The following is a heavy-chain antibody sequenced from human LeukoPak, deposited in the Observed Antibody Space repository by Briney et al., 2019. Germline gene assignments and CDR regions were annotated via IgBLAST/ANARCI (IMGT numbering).Heavy chain of an antibody. CDR2: IYPRDSDT. J-gene: IGHJ4*02. D-gene: IGHD3-10*01. Sequence: GESLKISCKASGYTFTHQWIGWVRQKSASGREWMGIIYPRDSDTRYSPSFQGHVSISADTSINTAYLEWSRLEASDTAIYYCARHSDVIGAIWGQGTLVTVSS. CDR1: GYTFTHQW. V-gene: IGHV5-51*01. CDR3: ARHSDVIGAI.